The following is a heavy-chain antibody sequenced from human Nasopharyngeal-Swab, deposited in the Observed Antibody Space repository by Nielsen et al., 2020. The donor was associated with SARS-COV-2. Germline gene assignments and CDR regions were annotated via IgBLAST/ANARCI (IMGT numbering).Heavy chain of an antibody. J-gene: IGHJ5*02. V-gene: IGHV1-69*13. CDR1: GGTFSSYA. CDR2: IIPIFGTA. Sequence: SVKVSCKASGGTFSSYAISWVRQAPGQGLEWMGGIIPIFGTANYAQKFQGRVTITADESTSTAYMELGSLRSEDTAVYYCARSNLYCSGGSCYPNWFDPWGQGTLVTVSS. CDR3: ARSNLYCSGGSCYPNWFDP. D-gene: IGHD2-15*01.